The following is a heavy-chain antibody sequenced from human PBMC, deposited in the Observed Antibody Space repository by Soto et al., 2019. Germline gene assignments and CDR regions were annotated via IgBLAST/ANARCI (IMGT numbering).Heavy chain of an antibody. J-gene: IGHJ6*02. V-gene: IGHV3-48*03. Sequence: PGGSLRLSCAASGFTFSSYEMNWVRQAPGKGLEWVSYISSSGSTIYYADSVKGRFTISRDNAKNSLYLQMNSLRAEDTAVYYCARDQWLVRTSGGMDVWGQGTTVTVSS. CDR2: ISSSGSTI. CDR1: GFTFSSYE. D-gene: IGHD6-19*01. CDR3: ARDQWLVRTSGGMDV.